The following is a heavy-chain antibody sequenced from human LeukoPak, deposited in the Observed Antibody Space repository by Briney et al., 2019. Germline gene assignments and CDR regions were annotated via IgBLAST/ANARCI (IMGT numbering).Heavy chain of an antibody. CDR2: IYYDGKNK. Sequence: PGGSLRLSCAASGFTFSDHGIHWVRHGPGKGLEWVALIYYDGKNKYYADSAKGRFTISRDNPKNTAYLQMNSLRGDDTGVYYCSRGGWPTAGTPRMDVWGQGTTVIVSS. CDR3: SRGGWPTAGTPRMDV. CDR1: GFTFSDHG. J-gene: IGHJ6*02. D-gene: IGHD6-13*01. V-gene: IGHV3-33*01.